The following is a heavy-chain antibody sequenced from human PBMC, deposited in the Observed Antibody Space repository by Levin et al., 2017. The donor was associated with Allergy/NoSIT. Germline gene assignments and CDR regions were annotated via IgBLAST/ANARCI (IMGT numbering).Heavy chain of an antibody. Sequence: GGSLRLSCAASGFTVSSNYMSWVRQAPGKGLEWVSVIYSGGSTYYADSVKGRLTISRDNSKNTLYLQMNSLRDEDTAVYYCARAGGYDILTGYPQGLDYWGQGTLVTVSS. J-gene: IGHJ4*02. CDR2: IYSGGST. CDR3: ARAGGYDILTGYPQGLDY. CDR1: GFTVSSNY. V-gene: IGHV3-66*01. D-gene: IGHD3-9*01.